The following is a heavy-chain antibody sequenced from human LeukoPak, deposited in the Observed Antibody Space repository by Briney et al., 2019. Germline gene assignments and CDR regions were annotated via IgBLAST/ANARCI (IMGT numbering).Heavy chain of an antibody. CDR2: IYHSGST. CDR1: GGSISSGIYS. D-gene: IGHD4-17*01. J-gene: IGHJ4*02. CDR3: ARDNGDYPYYFDF. Sequence: SETLSLTCAVSGGSISSGIYSWNWIRQPPGKGLEWIGYIYHSGSTYHNPSLKSRVTILVDRSKNQFSLKLSSVTAADTAVYYCARDNGDYPYYFDFWGQGTLVTVSS. V-gene: IGHV4-30-2*01.